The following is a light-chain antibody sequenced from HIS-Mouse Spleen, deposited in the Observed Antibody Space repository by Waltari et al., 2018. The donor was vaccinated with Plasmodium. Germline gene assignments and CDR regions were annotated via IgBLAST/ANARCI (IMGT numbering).Light chain of an antibody. CDR3: YSTDSSGNHRV. CDR2: EDS. Sequence: SYALTQPPSVSVSPGPTATIPRSGDALPKKYTYWYQQTSGQAPVLVIYEDSKRPSGIPERFSGSSSGTMATLTISGAQVEDEADYYCYSTDSSGNHRVFGGGTKLTVL. J-gene: IGLJ3*02. V-gene: IGLV3-10*01. CDR1: ALPKKY.